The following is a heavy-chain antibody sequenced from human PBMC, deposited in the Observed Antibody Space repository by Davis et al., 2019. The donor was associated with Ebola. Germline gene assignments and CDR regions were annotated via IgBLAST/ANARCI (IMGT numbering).Heavy chain of an antibody. V-gene: IGHV1-8*03. CDR2: MNPNSGNT. D-gene: IGHD1-20*01. CDR3: AREITGTTFDAFDI. J-gene: IGHJ3*02. Sequence: ASVKVSCKASGYTFTSYDINWVRQATGQGLEWMGWMNPNSGNTGYAQKFQGRVTITRNTSISTAYMELSSLRSEDTAVYYCAREITGTTFDAFDIWGQGTMVTVSS. CDR1: GYTFTSYD.